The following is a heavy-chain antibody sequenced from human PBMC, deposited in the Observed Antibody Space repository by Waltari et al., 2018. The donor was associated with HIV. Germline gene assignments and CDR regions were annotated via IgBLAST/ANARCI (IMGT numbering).Heavy chain of an antibody. CDR2: ITWNSGRT. D-gene: IGHD2-15*01. J-gene: IGHJ6*02. Sequence: EVQLVESGGGLVQPGRSLRLSCAASGFPFDDYAMHWVRQVPGKGLEWVSGITWNSGRTGYADSVKGRFIISRDNAKNSLYLQMNSLRVEDTALYYCAKSDIDYGMDVWGQGTTVTVSS. CDR3: AKSDIDYGMDV. V-gene: IGHV3-9*01. CDR1: GFPFDDYA.